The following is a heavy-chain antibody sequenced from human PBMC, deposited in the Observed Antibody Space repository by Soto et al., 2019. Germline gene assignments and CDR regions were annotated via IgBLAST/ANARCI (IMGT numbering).Heavy chain of an antibody. CDR1: GGSISSGGYS. CDR2: IYHSGST. D-gene: IGHD3-22*01. J-gene: IGHJ5*02. Sequence: PSETLSLTCAVSGGSISSGGYSWSWIRQPPGKGLEWIGYIYHSGSTYYNPSLKSRVTISVDRSKNQFSLKLSSVTAADTAVYYCARVVTMIPWFDPWGQGTLVTVSS. CDR3: ARVVTMIPWFDP. V-gene: IGHV4-30-2*01.